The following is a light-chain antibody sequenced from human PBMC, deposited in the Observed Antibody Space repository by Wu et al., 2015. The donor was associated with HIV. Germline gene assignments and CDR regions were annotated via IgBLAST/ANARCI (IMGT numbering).Light chain of an antibody. Sequence: EIVLTQSPVTLSVSPGERATLSCRASQSVSRFLAWYQHKPGQAPRVLIYDTSNRAAGIPTRFSGSGYGTDFTLTISRLEPEDFAVYYCQHYGSSQWSFGQGTKVEIK. CDR1: QSVSRF. V-gene: IGKV3-11*01. J-gene: IGKJ1*01. CDR2: DTS. CDR3: QHYGSSQWS.